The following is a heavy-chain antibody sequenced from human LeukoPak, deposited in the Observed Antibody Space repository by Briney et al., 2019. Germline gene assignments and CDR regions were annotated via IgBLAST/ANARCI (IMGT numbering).Heavy chain of an antibody. Sequence: SETLSLTCAVYGGSFSGYYWSWIRQPPGKGLEWIGEINHSGSTNYNPSLKSRVTISVDTSKNQFSLKLSSVTAADMAVYYCARGLQGYDGFPESSYYYYYMDVWAKGTTVTVSS. CDR3: ARGLQGYDGFPESSYYYYYMDV. V-gene: IGHV4-34*01. CDR2: INHSGST. J-gene: IGHJ6*03. CDR1: GGSFSGYY. D-gene: IGHD5-12*01.